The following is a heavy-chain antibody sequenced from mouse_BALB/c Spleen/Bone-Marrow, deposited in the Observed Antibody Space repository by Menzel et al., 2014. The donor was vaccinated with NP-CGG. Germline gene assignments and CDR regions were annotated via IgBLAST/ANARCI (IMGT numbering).Heavy chain of an antibody. CDR1: GYAFTNYL. CDR3: ARGITTGYFDY. Sequence: QVQLQQSGAELVRPGTSVKVSCKASGYAFTNYLIEWVKQRPGQGLEWIGVINPGSGGTNYNEKFKGKATLTAVKSSSTAYMQLSSLTSDDSAVYFCARGITTGYFDYWGQGTTLTVSS. V-gene: IGHV1-54*01. D-gene: IGHD1-1*01. CDR2: INPGSGGT. J-gene: IGHJ2*01.